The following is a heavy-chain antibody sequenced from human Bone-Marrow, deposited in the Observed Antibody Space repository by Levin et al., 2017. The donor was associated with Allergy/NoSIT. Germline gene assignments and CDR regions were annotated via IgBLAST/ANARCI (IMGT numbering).Heavy chain of an antibody. CDR2: INDRGST. CDR1: GESFSGDY. CDR3: ARGDNSDIFALSRSYWHFDL. J-gene: IGHJ2*01. Sequence: KSSETLSLTCAVYGESFSGDYWSWIRQPPGKGLEWIGEINDRGSTNYHPSFKSRVTISVDTSKNHFSLRLSSVTAADTAIYYCARGDNSDIFALSRSYWHFDLWGRGTLVTVSS. V-gene: IGHV4-34*01. D-gene: IGHD3-9*01.